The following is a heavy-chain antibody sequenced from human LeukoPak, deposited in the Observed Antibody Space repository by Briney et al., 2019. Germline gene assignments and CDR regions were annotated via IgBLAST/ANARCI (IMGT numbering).Heavy chain of an antibody. Sequence: HGESLKISCAASGFTFSSYAMSWVRQAPGKGLEWVSAISGSGGSTYYADSVKGRFTISRDNSKNTLYLQMNSLRAEDTAVYYCATQLRYFDYWGQGTLVTVSS. CDR3: ATQLRYFDY. CDR2: ISGSGGST. D-gene: IGHD3-9*01. J-gene: IGHJ4*02. V-gene: IGHV3-23*01. CDR1: GFTFSSYA.